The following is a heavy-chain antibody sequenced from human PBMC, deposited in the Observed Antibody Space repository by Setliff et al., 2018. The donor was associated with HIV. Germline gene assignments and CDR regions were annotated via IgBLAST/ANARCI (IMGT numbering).Heavy chain of an antibody. J-gene: IGHJ4*02. CDR3: ARADYGDHLDY. Sequence: ASVKVSCKASGYTFTNYYIHWVRQAPGQGLEWMGRINSDSGGTDLAQTFQDRVTMTRDTSITTAYIELSRLSSDDTAVYYCARADYGDHLDYWGQGILVTVSS. V-gene: IGHV1-2*06. D-gene: IGHD4-17*01. CDR2: INSDSGGT. CDR1: GYTFTNYY.